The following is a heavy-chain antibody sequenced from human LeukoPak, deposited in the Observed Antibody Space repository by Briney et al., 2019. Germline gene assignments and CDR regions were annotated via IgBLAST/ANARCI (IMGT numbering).Heavy chain of an antibody. CDR3: ATHSGGY. CDR1: GFTVSSNY. J-gene: IGHJ4*02. Sequence: GGSLRLTCTASGFTVSSNYMTWVRQAPGKGLEWVSVIYSGGSTYYADSVKGRFVLSRDNSKNTLYLQMNSLRAEDTAVYYCATHSGGYWGQGTLVTVSS. CDR2: IYSGGST. D-gene: IGHD3-16*01. V-gene: IGHV3-66*01.